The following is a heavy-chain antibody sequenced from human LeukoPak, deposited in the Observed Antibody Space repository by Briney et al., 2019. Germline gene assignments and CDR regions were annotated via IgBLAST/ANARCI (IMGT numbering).Heavy chain of an antibody. CDR3: ARDSSSDFDY. CDR1: GFTFSSYG. J-gene: IGHJ4*02. Sequence: PGGSLRLSCAASGFTFSSYGMHWVRQAPGKGLEWVAFIRYDGSNKYYADSVKGRFTISRDNSKNTLYLHVNSLRAEDTAVYYCARDSSSDFDYWGQGTLVTVSS. V-gene: IGHV3-30*02. D-gene: IGHD3-22*01. CDR2: IRYDGSNK.